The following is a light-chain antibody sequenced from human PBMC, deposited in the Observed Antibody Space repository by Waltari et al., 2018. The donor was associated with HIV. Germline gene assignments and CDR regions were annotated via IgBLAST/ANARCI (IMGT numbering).Light chain of an antibody. CDR1: SFNIGAGFD. V-gene: IGLV1-40*01. J-gene: IGLJ3*02. CDR3: QSYDNSPSAWV. Sequence: QYALTQPPSVSGAPGQSVTISCSGHSFNIGAGFDVHWYHRVPGAAPKLLISGSTNRPSGVPDRCSGATSGASASLTISELQTEEEGDYFCQSYDNSPSAWVFGTGTTLTVL. CDR2: GST.